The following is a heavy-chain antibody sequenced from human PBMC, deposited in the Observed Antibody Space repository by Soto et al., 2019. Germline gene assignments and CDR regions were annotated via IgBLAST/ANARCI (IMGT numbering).Heavy chain of an antibody. D-gene: IGHD1-26*01. CDR3: ARQPEPDAFDI. CDR2: IWYDGSNK. J-gene: IGHJ3*02. CDR1: GFTFSSYG. Sequence: PGGSLRLSCASSGFTFSSYGMHWVRQAPGKGLEWVGVIWYDGSNKYYADSVKGRFTISRDNSKNTLYLQMNSLRAEDTAVYYCARQPEPDAFDIWGQGTMVTVSS. V-gene: IGHV3-33*01.